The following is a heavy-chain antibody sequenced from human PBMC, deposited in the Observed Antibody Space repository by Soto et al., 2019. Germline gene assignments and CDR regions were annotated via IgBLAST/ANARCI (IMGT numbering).Heavy chain of an antibody. J-gene: IGHJ4*02. V-gene: IGHV1-8*01. CDR3: ARGRRSFYVDS. D-gene: IGHD3-10*01. CDR2: MNPSNGNA. CDR1: GDALVNCD. Sequence: ASVKVSCKASGDALVNCDSKWVRQAPGQGLEWMGWMNPSNGNAVYAQNFQGRVTMTGNTSMNTAYLDLGSLTFADTAIYYCARGRRSFYVDSWGQGTLVTVSS.